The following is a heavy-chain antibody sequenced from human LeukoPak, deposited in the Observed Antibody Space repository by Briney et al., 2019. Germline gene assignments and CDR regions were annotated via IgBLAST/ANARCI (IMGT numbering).Heavy chain of an antibody. J-gene: IGHJ5*02. Sequence: PGGSLRLSCAASGFTFSDYSMNWVRQAPGKGLEGVASVNTVSSYIYYADSMRGRFTISRDNAKNSLFLQMNSLRAEDTAVYYCARLRRNSDRSDFFYYYDPWGQGTLVTVSS. V-gene: IGHV3-21*01. D-gene: IGHD3-22*01. CDR1: GFTFSDYS. CDR3: ARLRRNSDRSDFFYYYDP. CDR2: VNTVSSYI.